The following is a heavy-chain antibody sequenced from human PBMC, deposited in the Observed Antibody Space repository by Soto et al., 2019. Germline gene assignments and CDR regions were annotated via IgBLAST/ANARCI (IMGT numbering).Heavy chain of an antibody. V-gene: IGHV1-69*13. CDR3: ARIYYDFWSGYGNYYYGMDV. Sequence: SVNVSCKASGGTFSSYAISWVRQAPGQGLEWMGGIIPIFGTANYAQKFQGRVTITADESTSTAYMELSSLRSEDTAVYYCARIYYDFWSGYGNYYYGMDVWGQGTTVTVSS. J-gene: IGHJ6*02. CDR1: GGTFSSYA. D-gene: IGHD3-3*01. CDR2: IIPIFGTA.